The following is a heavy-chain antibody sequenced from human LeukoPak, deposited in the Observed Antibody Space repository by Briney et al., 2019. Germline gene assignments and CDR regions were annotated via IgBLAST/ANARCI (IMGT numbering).Heavy chain of an antibody. J-gene: IGHJ4*02. V-gene: IGHV4-34*01. Sequence: PSETLSLTCAVYGGSFSGYYWSWIRQPPGKGLEWIGEINHSGSTNYNPSLKSRVTISVDTSKNQFSPKLSSVTAADTAVYYCARGPSSPKGFDYWGQGTLVTVSS. D-gene: IGHD6-19*01. CDR2: INHSGST. CDR3: ARGPSSPKGFDY. CDR1: GGSFSGYY.